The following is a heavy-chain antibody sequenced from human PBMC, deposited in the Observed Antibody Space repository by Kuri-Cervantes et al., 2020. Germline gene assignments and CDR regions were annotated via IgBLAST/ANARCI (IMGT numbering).Heavy chain of an antibody. J-gene: IGHJ3*02. Sequence: GESLKISCAASGFTFSSYAMSWVRQAPGKGLEWVSTISSSGGSTYYADSVKGRFTISRDNSKNTLYLQMDSLRAEDTAVYYCAREMATIYFDAFDIWGQGTMVTVSS. CDR2: ISSSGGST. D-gene: IGHD5-24*01. CDR1: GFTFSSYA. CDR3: AREMATIYFDAFDI. V-gene: IGHV3-23*01.